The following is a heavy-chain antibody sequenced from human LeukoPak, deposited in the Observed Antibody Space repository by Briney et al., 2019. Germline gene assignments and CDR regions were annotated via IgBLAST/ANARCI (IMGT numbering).Heavy chain of an antibody. J-gene: IGHJ5*02. V-gene: IGHV3-23*01. CDR1: GFTFSSYA. CDR3: ARVSNSYDGGS. CDR2: IDGSGATT. D-gene: IGHD5-18*01. Sequence: EGSLRLSCVGSGFTFSSYAMNWVRQAPGKGLVWVSSIDGSGATTFYADSVKGRFTISRDNSKNTLYLQMKSLRAEDTAVYYCARVSNSYDGGSWGQGTLVIVSS.